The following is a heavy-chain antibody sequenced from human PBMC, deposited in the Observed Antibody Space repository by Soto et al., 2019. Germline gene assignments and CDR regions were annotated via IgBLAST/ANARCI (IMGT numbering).Heavy chain of an antibody. V-gene: IGHV1-2*02. CDR1: GYTFTGYY. CDR2: VNPNSGGT. Sequence: ASVKVSCKASGYTFTGYYMQWGRQAPGQGVEGMGGVNPNSGGTNYAEKFQGRGTMTRDTPITTAYMEPSRPRYVDMAVYYCARAVDIVVVPAATQGRGYSSYYGMDVWGQGTTVTVSS. CDR3: ARAVDIVVVPAATQGRGYSSYYGMDV. J-gene: IGHJ6*02. D-gene: IGHD2-2*01.